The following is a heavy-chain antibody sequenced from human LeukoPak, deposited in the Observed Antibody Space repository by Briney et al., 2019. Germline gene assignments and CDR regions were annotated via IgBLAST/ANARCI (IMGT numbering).Heavy chain of an antibody. CDR2: IWEDETDK. CDR1: GFSFSSHG. V-gene: IGHV3-33*01. Sequence: PGRSLRPSCAASGFSFSSHGMHWVRQAPGKGLEWVAVIWEDETDKNYTDSVKGRFTISRDNSKNTLYLQMNSLRAEDTAVYYCARDPSNSRKWTPFDYWGQGTLVTVSS. CDR3: ARDPSNSRKWTPFDY. J-gene: IGHJ4*02. D-gene: IGHD4-23*01.